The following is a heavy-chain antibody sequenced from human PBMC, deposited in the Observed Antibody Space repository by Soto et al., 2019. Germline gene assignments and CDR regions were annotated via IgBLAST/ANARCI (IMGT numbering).Heavy chain of an antibody. CDR1: GYTFTSYA. Sequence: ASVKVSCKASGYTFTSYAMYWVRQAPGQRLEWMGWINAGSGNTNYSQKFQGRVTITRNTSISTAYMELSSLRSEDTAVYYCSARYYGYYYMDVWGKGTTVTVSS. V-gene: IGHV1-3*01. CDR3: SARYYGYYYMDV. J-gene: IGHJ6*03. D-gene: IGHD4-17*01. CDR2: INAGSGNT.